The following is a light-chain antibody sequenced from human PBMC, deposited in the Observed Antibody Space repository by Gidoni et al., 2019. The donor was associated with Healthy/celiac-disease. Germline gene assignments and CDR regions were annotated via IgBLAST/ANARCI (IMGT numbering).Light chain of an antibody. CDR3: SSYTSSSTLRV. CDR2: EVS. Sequence: QSALTQPASVSGSPGQSITIYCTGTSSDVGGYNYVSWYHQHPGKAPKLMIYEVSNRPSGVSHRFSGSKSGNTASLTISGLQAEDEADYYCSSYTSSSTLRVFGGGTKLTVL. V-gene: IGLV2-14*01. J-gene: IGLJ2*01. CDR1: SSDVGGYNY.